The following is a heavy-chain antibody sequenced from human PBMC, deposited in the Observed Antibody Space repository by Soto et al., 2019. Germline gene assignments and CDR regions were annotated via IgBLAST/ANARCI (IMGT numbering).Heavy chain of an antibody. Sequence: PGGSLRLSCAASGFTLSAYWMHWVRQAPGRGLEWVSRLSSDGFGTAYADSVKGRFHISRDNARSTLFLQMNGLRAEDTAVYYCARDLGGPDYWGRGTLVTVSS. V-gene: IGHV3-74*03. CDR3: ARDLGGPDY. J-gene: IGHJ4*02. CDR1: GFTLSAYW. D-gene: IGHD3-16*01. CDR2: LSSDGFGT.